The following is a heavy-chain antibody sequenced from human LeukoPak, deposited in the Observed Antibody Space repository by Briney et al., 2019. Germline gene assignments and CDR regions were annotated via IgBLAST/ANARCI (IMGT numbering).Heavy chain of an antibody. V-gene: IGHV3-23*01. CDR1: GFTSTNYA. CDR2: LIGSSGST. CDR3: ARGPITGTTYYYYYYMDV. Sequence: GGSLRLSCAASGFTSTNYAMNWVRQAPGKGLEWVSVLIGSSGSTDYADSVKGRFTISRDTSKNTLFLQMNSLRAEDTAVYYCARGPITGTTYYYYYYMDVWGKGTTVTVSS. J-gene: IGHJ6*03. D-gene: IGHD1-20*01.